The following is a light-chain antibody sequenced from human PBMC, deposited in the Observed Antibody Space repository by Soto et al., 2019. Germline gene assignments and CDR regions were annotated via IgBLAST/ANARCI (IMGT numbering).Light chain of an antibody. CDR1: QSVSSNY. CDR2: GAS. J-gene: IGKJ1*01. Sequence: EIVLTQSPGTLSLSPGERATLSCRASQSVSSNYLAWYQQKPGQAPGLLIYGASSRATGIPDRFSGSGSGTDFTLTISSLHPDDFATYYCQQYNSYSPTFGQGTRVEIK. CDR3: QQYNSYSPT. V-gene: IGKV3-20*01.